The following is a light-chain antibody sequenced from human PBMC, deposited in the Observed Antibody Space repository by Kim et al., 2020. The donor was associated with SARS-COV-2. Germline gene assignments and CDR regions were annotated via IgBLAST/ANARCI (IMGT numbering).Light chain of an antibody. Sequence: DIQMTQSPSTLTASVGDRVTITCRASQSINNWLAWYQQKQGKAPKLLIHKASSLESGVPSRFSGSGSGTEFTLTISSLQPADFATYYCQQYNTYRTFRQGTKVDIK. CDR3: QQYNTYRT. CDR2: KAS. V-gene: IGKV1-5*03. J-gene: IGKJ1*01. CDR1: QSINNW.